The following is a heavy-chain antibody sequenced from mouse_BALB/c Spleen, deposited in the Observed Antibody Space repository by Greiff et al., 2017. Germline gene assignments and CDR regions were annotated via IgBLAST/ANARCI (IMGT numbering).Heavy chain of an antibody. CDR2: IRNKANGYTT. D-gene: IGHD1-2*01. Sequence: EVQLVESGGGLVQPGGSLRLSCATSGFTFTDYYMSWVRQPPGKALEWLGFIRNKANGYTTEYSASVKGRFTISRDNSQSILYLQMNTLRAEDSATYYCARDLYGPYYFDYWGQGTTLTVSS. V-gene: IGHV7-3*02. CDR1: GFTFTDYY. CDR3: ARDLYGPYYFDY. J-gene: IGHJ2*01.